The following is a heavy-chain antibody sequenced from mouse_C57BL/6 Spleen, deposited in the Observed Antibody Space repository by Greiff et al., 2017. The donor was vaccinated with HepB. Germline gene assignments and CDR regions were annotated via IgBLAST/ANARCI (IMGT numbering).Heavy chain of an antibody. J-gene: IGHJ4*01. Sequence: EVQLQQSGPELVKPGDSVKISCKASGYSFTGYFMNWVMQSHGKSLEWIGRINPYNGDTFYNQKFKGKATLTVDKSSSTAHMELRRLTSEDSAVYYCARGTAYYSNMDYWGQGTSVTVSS. CDR3: ARGTAYYSNMDY. CDR1: GYSFTGYF. D-gene: IGHD2-5*01. CDR2: INPYNGDT. V-gene: IGHV1-20*01.